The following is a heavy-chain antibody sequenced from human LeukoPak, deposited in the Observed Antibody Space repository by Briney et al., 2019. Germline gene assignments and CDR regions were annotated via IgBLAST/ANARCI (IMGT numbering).Heavy chain of an antibody. CDR3: ARSVYYYYMDV. V-gene: IGHV3-48*04. CDR1: GFTFSTYS. CDR2: ISSSGSTI. Sequence: GGSLSLSCAASGFTFSTYSIIWVRQAPGKGLEWVPSISSSGSTIYYADSVKGRFTISRDNAKNSLYLQMNSLRAEDTAVYYCARSVYYYYMDVWGKGTTVTVSS. J-gene: IGHJ6*03.